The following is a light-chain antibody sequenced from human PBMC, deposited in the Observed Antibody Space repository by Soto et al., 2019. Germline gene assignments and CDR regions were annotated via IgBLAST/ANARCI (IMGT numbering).Light chain of an antibody. V-gene: IGLV1-47*01. CDR2: RNN. Sequence: QSALTQPPSASGTPGQRVTISCSGSSSNIGSNYVYWYQQLPGTAPKLLIYRNNQRPSGVPDRFSGSKSGTSASLAISGLGWEEEVNYKCPEGDETLAGCYFFGSGTKAPV. CDR3: PEGDETLAGCYF. J-gene: IGLJ1*01. CDR1: SSNIGSNY.